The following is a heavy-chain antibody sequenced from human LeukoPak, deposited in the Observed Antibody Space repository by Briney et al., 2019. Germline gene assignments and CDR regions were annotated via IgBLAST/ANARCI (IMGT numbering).Heavy chain of an antibody. Sequence: SETLSLTCTVSGGSTSSSGYYWGWIRQPPGKGLEWIVSIYYSGSTYYNPSLKSRVTISVDTSKNQFSLKLSSVTAADTAVYYCARQFAPEAATHPYYFDYWGQGTLVTVSS. D-gene: IGHD6-13*01. CDR1: GGSTSSSGYY. CDR3: ARQFAPEAATHPYYFDY. CDR2: IYYSGST. J-gene: IGHJ4*02. V-gene: IGHV4-39*01.